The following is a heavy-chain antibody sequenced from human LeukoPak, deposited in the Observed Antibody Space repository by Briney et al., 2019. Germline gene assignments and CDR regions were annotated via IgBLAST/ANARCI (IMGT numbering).Heavy chain of an antibody. V-gene: IGHV3-23*01. CDR1: GFTFSKFA. D-gene: IGHD5-12*01. Sequence: GGSLRLSCAASGFTFSKFAMSWVRQAPGKGLEWVSLISARGVNTHYADSVKGRFFISRDNSTDTLYLQMNNLTTEDTAVYFCAKRGSVGGYRPIDYWGHGTMVTVYS. J-gene: IGHJ4*01. CDR2: ISARGVNT. CDR3: AKRGSVGGYRPIDY.